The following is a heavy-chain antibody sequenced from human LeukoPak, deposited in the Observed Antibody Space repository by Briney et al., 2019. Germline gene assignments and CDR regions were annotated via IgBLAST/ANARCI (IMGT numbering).Heavy chain of an antibody. Sequence: SVKVSCKASGGTFSSYAISWVRQAPGQGLEWMGGIIPIFGTANYAQKFQGRVTITADESTSTAYMELSSLRSEDTAVYYCASSGITMIPACGGHAFDIWGQGTMVTVSS. J-gene: IGHJ3*02. D-gene: IGHD3-22*01. CDR1: GGTFSSYA. CDR3: ASSGITMIPACGGHAFDI. CDR2: IIPIFGTA. V-gene: IGHV1-69*01.